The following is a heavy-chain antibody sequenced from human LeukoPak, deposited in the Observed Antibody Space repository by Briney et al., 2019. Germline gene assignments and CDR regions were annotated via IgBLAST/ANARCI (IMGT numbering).Heavy chain of an antibody. J-gene: IGHJ4*02. D-gene: IGHD6-19*01. CDR3: AKDARRTDGWYFFDY. CDR1: RFTFSSYS. CDR2: ISSTSSYI. V-gene: IGHV3-21*04. Sequence: PGGSLRLSCAASRFTFSSYSMNWVRQAPGKGLEWVSSISSTSSYIYYADSVKGRFTISRDNSQNTLFLQMNSLRAEDTAVYYCAKDARRTDGWYFFDYWGQGALVTVSS.